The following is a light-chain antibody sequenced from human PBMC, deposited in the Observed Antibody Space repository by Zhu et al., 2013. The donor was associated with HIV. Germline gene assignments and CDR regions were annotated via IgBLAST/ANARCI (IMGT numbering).Light chain of an antibody. CDR2: DVS. Sequence: DIQMTQSPSTLSASVGDTVTITCRANQSVSTWLAWYQQKPGKAPKLLIYDVSSLTSGAPLRFSGSGSGTEFTLIINSLQPDDFATYFCQQYDTYKTFGQGTKVEF. J-gene: IGKJ1*01. V-gene: IGKV1-5*01. CDR1: QSVSTW. CDR3: QQYDTYKT.